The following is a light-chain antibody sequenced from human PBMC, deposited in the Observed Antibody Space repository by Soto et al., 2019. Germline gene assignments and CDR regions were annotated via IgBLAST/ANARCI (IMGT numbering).Light chain of an antibody. V-gene: IGLV2-8*01. Sequence: QSALTQPPSASGSLGQSVTISCTGTSSDVGGYNYVSWYQHHPGKAPKLMIYEVTKWPSGVPDRFSGSKSGNTASLTVSGLQAEDEADYYCNSYAGSNNVIFGGGTKLTVL. CDR1: SSDVGGYNY. CDR3: NSYAGSNNVI. CDR2: EVT. J-gene: IGLJ2*01.